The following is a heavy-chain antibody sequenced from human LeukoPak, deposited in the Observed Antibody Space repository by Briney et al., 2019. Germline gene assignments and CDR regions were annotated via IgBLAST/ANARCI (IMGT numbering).Heavy chain of an antibody. Sequence: GGSLRLSCVVSGFNFEDYGMSWVRQGPGKWLEWVSSINWSAGRTGYADSVKGRFTISRDNAKNSLYLQMNSLRAEDTAFYYSTSAGPAYGGAECYDFDYWGQGSLVTVSS. J-gene: IGHJ4*02. CDR2: INWSAGRT. CDR1: GFNFEDYG. CDR3: TSAGPAYGGAECYDFDY. D-gene: IGHD2-21*01. V-gene: IGHV3-20*04.